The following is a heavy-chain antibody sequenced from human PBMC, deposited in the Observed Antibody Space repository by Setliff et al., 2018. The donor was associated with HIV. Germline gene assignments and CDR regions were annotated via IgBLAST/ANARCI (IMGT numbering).Heavy chain of an antibody. V-gene: IGHV3-53*01. CDR2: TYDDGTT. D-gene: IGHD4-17*01. CDR3: ARGHYGA. CDR1: GFTVSSVY. Sequence: PGGSLRLSCAASGFTVSSVYMRWVRQAPGKGLEWVSVTYDDGTTYYADSVKGRFIVSRDDSKNTLFLEMSSLRAEDTAVYYCARGHYGAWGQGTLVTSPQ. J-gene: IGHJ4*02.